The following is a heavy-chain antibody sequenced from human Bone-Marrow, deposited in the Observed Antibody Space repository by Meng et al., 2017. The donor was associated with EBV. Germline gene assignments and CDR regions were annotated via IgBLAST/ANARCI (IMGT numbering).Heavy chain of an antibody. CDR2: ISYDGSNK. Sequence: QVQLVESVXGVVQSGRSLRLSXGASGFSFSSHGMHWVRQAPGKGLEWVAVISYDGSNKYYADSVKGRFTVSRDNSKNTLYLLLNSLRAEDTAVYYCARGGGSYYGNYFDYWGQGTLVTVSS. V-gene: IGHV3-30*03. CDR1: GFSFSSHG. J-gene: IGHJ4*02. CDR3: ARGGGSYYGNYFDY. D-gene: IGHD1-26*01.